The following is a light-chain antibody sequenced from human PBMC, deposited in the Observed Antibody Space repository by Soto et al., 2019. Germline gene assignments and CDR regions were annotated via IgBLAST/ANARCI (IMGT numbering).Light chain of an antibody. J-gene: IGKJ1*01. CDR2: KVS. CDR1: QSLLFFDGSTF. CDR3: IQGTHWPWT. V-gene: IGKV2-30*01. Sequence: DVVLTQSPLSLPVTPGQPASISCTSNQSLLFFDGSTFLSWFHQRPGQSPMRLIYKVSNRNSGVPDRFSGSGSGTAFTLRISRVETEDVGLYYCIQGTHWPWTSGQGTKVEIE.